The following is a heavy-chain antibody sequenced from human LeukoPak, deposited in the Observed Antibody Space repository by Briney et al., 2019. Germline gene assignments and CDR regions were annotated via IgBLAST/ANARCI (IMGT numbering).Heavy chain of an antibody. Sequence: SETLSLTCTVSGGSISSYYWGWIRQPPGKGLEWIGSIYYSGSTYYNPSLKSRVTISVDTSKNQFSLKLSSVTAADTAVYYCARGYCSGGSCYSYYYYNYMDVWGKGTTVTVSS. V-gene: IGHV4-39*07. CDR2: IYYSGST. D-gene: IGHD2-15*01. J-gene: IGHJ6*03. CDR1: GGSISSYY. CDR3: ARGYCSGGSCYSYYYYNYMDV.